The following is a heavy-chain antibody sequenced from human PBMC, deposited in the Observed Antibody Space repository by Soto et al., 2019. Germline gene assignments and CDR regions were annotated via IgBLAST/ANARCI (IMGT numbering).Heavy chain of an antibody. CDR3: ARGSSSWYVSFET. Sequence: PGGSLRLSCAASGFTLSSNWMHWVRQAPGKGLVWVSRINSDGSFTSYADSVKGRFTISRDNAKNTLSLQMNSLRAEDTAVYCCARGSSSWYVSFETWRRGTLVRVSS. CDR2: INSDGSFT. CDR1: GFTLSSNW. D-gene: IGHD6-13*01. J-gene: IGHJ5*02. V-gene: IGHV3-74*01.